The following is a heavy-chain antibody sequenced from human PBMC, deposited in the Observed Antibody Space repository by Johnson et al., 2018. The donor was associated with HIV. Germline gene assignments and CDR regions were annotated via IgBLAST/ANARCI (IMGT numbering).Heavy chain of an antibody. CDR1: GFTFSDYY. D-gene: IGHD3-9*01. CDR3: ARAEKDIWYYDILTGYPNAFDI. CDR2: ISSSGSTI. J-gene: IGHJ3*02. V-gene: IGHV3-11*04. Sequence: QEKLVESGGGVVQPGRSLRLSCAASGFTFSDYYMSWIRQTPGKGLEWVSYISSSGSTIYYADSVKGRFTISRDNAKNSLYLQMNSLRAEDTAVYYCARAEKDIWYYDILTGYPNAFDIWGQGTMVTVSS.